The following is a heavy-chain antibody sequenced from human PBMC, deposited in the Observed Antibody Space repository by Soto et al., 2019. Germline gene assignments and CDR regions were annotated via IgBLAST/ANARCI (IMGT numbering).Heavy chain of an antibody. CDR2: ISTGSKTI. CDR3: ATYARYSSGGFDY. Sequence: GGSLRLSCAASGFTFSSYSMNWVRQAPGKGLEWVSYISTGSKTIYYADSVKGRFTISRDNAKNSLYLQMNSLRDEDTAVYYCATYARYSSGGFDYWGQGTLVTVSS. J-gene: IGHJ4*02. CDR1: GFTFSSYS. D-gene: IGHD6-25*01. V-gene: IGHV3-48*02.